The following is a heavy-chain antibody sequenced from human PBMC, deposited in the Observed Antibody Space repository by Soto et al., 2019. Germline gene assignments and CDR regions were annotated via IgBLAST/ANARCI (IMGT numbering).Heavy chain of an antibody. J-gene: IGHJ5*02. CDR1: GFTFSDYY. CDR2: ISSSGSTI. Sequence: GGSLRLSCAASGFTFSDYYMSWIRQAPGKGLEWVSYISSSGSTIYYADSVKGRFTISRDNAKNSLYLQMNSLRAEDTAVYYCVGRRPQWLNWFDPWGQGTLVTVSS. V-gene: IGHV3-11*01. D-gene: IGHD6-19*01. CDR3: VGRRPQWLNWFDP.